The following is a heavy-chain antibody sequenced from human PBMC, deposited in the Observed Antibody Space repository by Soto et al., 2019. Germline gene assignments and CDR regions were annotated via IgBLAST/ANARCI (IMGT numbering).Heavy chain of an antibody. D-gene: IGHD6-13*01. CDR2: ISAYNGNT. Sequence: ASVKVSCKASGYTFTSYGISWVRQAPGQGLEWIGWISAYNGNTNYAQKLQGRVTMTTDTSTSTAYMELRSLRSDDTAVYYCARGGGSSSSWPYYYYGMDVWGQGTTVTVSS. V-gene: IGHV1-18*01. CDR3: ARGGGSSSSWPYYYYGMDV. J-gene: IGHJ6*02. CDR1: GYTFTSYG.